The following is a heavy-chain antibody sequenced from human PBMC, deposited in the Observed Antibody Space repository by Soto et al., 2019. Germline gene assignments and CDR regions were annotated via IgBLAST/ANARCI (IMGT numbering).Heavy chain of an antibody. CDR3: ARAPAVAAAGSYYYYGMDV. Sequence: VQLVQSGAEVKKPGSSVKVSCKASGGTFSSYAISWVRQAPGQGLEWMGGIIPIFGTANYAQKFQGRVTITADESTSTAYMELSSLRSEDTAVYYCARAPAVAAAGSYYYYGMDVWGQGTTVTVSS. CDR2: IIPIFGTA. J-gene: IGHJ6*02. CDR1: GGTFSSYA. V-gene: IGHV1-69*01. D-gene: IGHD6-13*01.